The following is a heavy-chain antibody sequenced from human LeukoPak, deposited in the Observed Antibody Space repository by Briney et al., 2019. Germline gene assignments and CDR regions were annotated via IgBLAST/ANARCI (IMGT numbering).Heavy chain of an antibody. D-gene: IGHD6-13*01. CDR1: GFIFSTYA. CDR2: ISGSGGST. V-gene: IGHV3-23*01. CDR3: AKDTGVVAAGASAFDY. J-gene: IGHJ4*02. Sequence: PGGSLRLSCAASGFIFSTYAMSWVRQAPGKGLEWVSGISGSGGSTYYADSVKGRFNISRDKPKNTLYLQMSSLSPEGTAVYYCAKDTGVVAAGASAFDYWGQGTLVTVSS.